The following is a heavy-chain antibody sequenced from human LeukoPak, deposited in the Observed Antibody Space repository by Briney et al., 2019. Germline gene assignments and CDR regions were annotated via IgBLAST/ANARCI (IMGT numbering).Heavy chain of an antibody. Sequence: GGSLRLSCAASGFTFSTYWMHWVRQAPGKGLVWVSRINGDGSTTTYADSVKGRFTISRDNSKNTLYLQMNSLRAEDTAVYYCAKGGDIVVVPAATQNYYMDVWGKGTTDTISS. CDR1: GFTFSTYW. CDR2: INGDGSTT. J-gene: IGHJ6*03. CDR3: AKGGDIVVVPAATQNYYMDV. V-gene: IGHV3-74*01. D-gene: IGHD2-2*01.